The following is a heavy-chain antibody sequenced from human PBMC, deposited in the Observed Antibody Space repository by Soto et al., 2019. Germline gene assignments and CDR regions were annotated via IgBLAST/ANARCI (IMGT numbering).Heavy chain of an antibody. Sequence: SETLSLTCTVSGGSISSYYWSWIWQPPGKGLEWIGYIYYSGSTNYNPSLKSRVTISVDTSKNQFSLKLSSVTAADTAVYYCARDPPYSSSWWEGFYGMDVWGQGTTVTVSS. J-gene: IGHJ6*02. CDR3: ARDPPYSSSWWEGFYGMDV. V-gene: IGHV4-59*01. D-gene: IGHD6-13*01. CDR2: IYYSGST. CDR1: GGSISSYY.